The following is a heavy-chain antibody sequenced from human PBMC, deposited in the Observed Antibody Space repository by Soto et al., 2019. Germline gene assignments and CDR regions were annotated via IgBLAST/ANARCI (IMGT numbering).Heavy chain of an antibody. CDR1: GGSINSSIYF. CDR2: IYYSGST. J-gene: IGHJ5*02. V-gene: IGHV4-39*01. CDR3: ARHYSSGSRNWFDP. D-gene: IGHD6-19*01. Sequence: SETLSLTCSVSGGSINSSIYFWGGVRHPPGKGLEWIGSIYYSGSTYYNPSLRSRVTISVDTSKNQFSLKLSSVTAADTAVFYCARHYSSGSRNWFDPWGQGTLVTVSS.